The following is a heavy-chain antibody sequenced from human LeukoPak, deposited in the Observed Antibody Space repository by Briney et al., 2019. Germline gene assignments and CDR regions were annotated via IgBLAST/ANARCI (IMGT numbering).Heavy chain of an antibody. Sequence: QPGGSLRLSCAASGFTFSDYEVNWVRQAPGKGLEWVSYISSSGRTIYYTDSVKGRFTISRDNAKNSLYLQMNSLRAEDTAVYYCARGRVYGDYVRDFDYWGRGTLVTVSS. CDR1: GFTFSDYE. CDR2: ISSSGRTI. J-gene: IGHJ4*02. CDR3: ARGRVYGDYVRDFDY. D-gene: IGHD4-17*01. V-gene: IGHV3-48*03.